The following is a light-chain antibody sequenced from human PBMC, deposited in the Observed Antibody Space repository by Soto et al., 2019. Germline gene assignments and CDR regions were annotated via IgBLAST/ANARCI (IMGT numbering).Light chain of an antibody. J-gene: IGKJ3*01. CDR1: QSVSSSY. CDR2: GAS. CDR3: QQYGSSPGFT. Sequence: IVLTQSPGTLSLSPGERATLSCRASQSVSSSYLAWYQQKPGQAPRLLIYGASSRATGIPDRFSGSRSGTDFTLTISRLEPEDFAVYYCQQYGSSPGFTFGPGTKVDIK. V-gene: IGKV3-20*01.